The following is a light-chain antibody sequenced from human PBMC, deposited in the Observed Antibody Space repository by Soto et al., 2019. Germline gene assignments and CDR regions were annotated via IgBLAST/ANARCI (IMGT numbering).Light chain of an antibody. CDR2: EGS. V-gene: IGLV2-23*01. Sequence: QSVLTQPASVSGSPGQSITISYTGTSSDVGSYNLVSWYQQHPGKAPKLMIYEGSKRPSGVSNRFSGSKSGNTASLTISGLQAEDEADYYCCSYAGSSTPWVFGGGTKLTVL. CDR3: CSYAGSSTPWV. CDR1: SSDVGSYNL. J-gene: IGLJ3*02.